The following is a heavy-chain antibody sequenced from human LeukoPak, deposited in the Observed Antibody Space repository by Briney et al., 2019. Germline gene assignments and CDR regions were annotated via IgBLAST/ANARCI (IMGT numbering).Heavy chain of an antibody. Sequence: ASVKVSCKASGGTLNSHIFSWVRQAPGQGLEWLGRIIPVVATSNYAQNFQGRLTITADTFTATVYMELSSLRSEGTGIYYCARVNLRGSQYNWFDPWGQGTLVTVSS. CDR1: GGTLNSHI. V-gene: IGHV1-69*08. CDR3: ARVNLRGSQYNWFDP. J-gene: IGHJ5*02. CDR2: IIPVVATS. D-gene: IGHD1-26*01.